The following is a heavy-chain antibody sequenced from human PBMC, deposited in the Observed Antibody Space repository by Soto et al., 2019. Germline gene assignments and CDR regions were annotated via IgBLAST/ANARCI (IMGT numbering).Heavy chain of an antibody. CDR2: VTNKVNSYAT. V-gene: IGHV3-72*01. CDR1: GFTFSDHY. D-gene: IGHD3-10*01. Sequence: GSLRLSCAASGFTFSDHYMDWVRQAPGKVLEWVGRVTNKVNSYATHYAASVRGRFTISRDDSKNSVFLQMSSLKTEDTAVYYCARDSRVRGTFMDVWGQGXTVTV. CDR3: ARDSRVRGTFMDV. J-gene: IGHJ6*02.